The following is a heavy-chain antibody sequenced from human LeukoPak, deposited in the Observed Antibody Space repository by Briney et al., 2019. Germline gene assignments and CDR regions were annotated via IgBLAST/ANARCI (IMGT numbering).Heavy chain of an antibody. J-gene: IGHJ4*02. Sequence: PSETLSLTCTVSGGSISSYYWSWIRQPPGKGLEWIGYIYYSGSTNYNTSLKSRVTISVDTSKNQFSLKLSSVTAADTAVYYCASGGYSGYDTPPFDYWGQGTLVTVSS. CDR2: IYYSGST. V-gene: IGHV4-59*01. CDR1: GGSISSYY. CDR3: ASGGYSGYDTPPFDY. D-gene: IGHD5-12*01.